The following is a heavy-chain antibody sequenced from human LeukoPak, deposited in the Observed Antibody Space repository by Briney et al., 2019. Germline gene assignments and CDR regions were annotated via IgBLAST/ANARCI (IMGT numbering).Heavy chain of an antibody. CDR1: GFTFSTYW. D-gene: IGHD2-21*02. CDR2: INSDGSST. V-gene: IGHV3-74*01. Sequence: GGSLRLSCAASGFTFSTYWMHWVRQAPGKGLVWVSRINSDGSSTSYADSVKGRFTISRDNAKNTLYLQMNSLRAEDTAVYYCARVSRDCGGDCYPFGYWGQGTLVTVSS. J-gene: IGHJ4*02. CDR3: ARVSRDCGGDCYPFGY.